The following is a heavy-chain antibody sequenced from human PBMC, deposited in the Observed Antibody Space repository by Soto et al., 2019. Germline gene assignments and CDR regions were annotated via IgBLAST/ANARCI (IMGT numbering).Heavy chain of an antibody. CDR1: GFTVSSNY. V-gene: IGHV3-53*01. J-gene: IGHJ3*02. CDR2: IYSGGST. Sequence: GSLRLSCAASGFTVSSNYMSWVRQAPGKGLEWVSVIYSGGSTYYADSVKGRFTISRDNSKNTLYLQMNSLRAEDTAVYYCATLSSSSHDAFDIWGQGTMVTVSS. D-gene: IGHD6-6*01. CDR3: ATLSSSSHDAFDI.